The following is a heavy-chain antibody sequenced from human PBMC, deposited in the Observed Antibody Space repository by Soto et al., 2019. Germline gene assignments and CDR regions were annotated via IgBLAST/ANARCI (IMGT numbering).Heavy chain of an antibody. CDR3: ARMGWFGELSAGMDV. V-gene: IGHV4-39*07. CDR1: GGSPSSSSYY. CDR2: INHRGSS. Sequence: SETLSLTSTVSGGSPSSSSYYWGWTRQPPGKGLEWCGEINHRGSSNYTPSLKSRVTISVDTSKNQFSLKLSCVTAADTAVYYCARMGWFGELSAGMDVWGQGTTVTVSS. D-gene: IGHD3-10*01. J-gene: IGHJ6*02.